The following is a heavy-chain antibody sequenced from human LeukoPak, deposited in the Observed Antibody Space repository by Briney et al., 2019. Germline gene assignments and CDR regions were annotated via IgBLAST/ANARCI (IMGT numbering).Heavy chain of an antibody. CDR2: IRRRGDSYAT. CDR3: ATFPSGSYSAY. V-gene: IGHV3-73*01. CDR1: GFTFSGSG. J-gene: IGHJ4*02. D-gene: IGHD1-26*01. Sequence: GGSLRLSCAASGFTFSGSGMHWVRQASGKGLEWVGHIRRRGDSYATGYGASVKGRFTITRDHSENTAYLQMNSLKTADTAVYYCATFPSGSYSAYWGQGTLVTVSS.